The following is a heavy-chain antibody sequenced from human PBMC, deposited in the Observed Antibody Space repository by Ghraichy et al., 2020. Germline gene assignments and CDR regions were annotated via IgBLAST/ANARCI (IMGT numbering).Heavy chain of an antibody. J-gene: IGHJ3*02. CDR1: GGSISSSSYY. CDR3: ARRQYSSSWYREVVFDI. D-gene: IGHD6-13*01. V-gene: IGHV4-39*01. Sequence: SETLSLTCTVSGGSISSSSYYWGWIRQPPGKGLEWIGSIYYSGSTYYNPSLKSRVTISVDTSKNQFSLKLSSVTAADTAVYYCARRQYSSSWYREVVFDIWGQGTMVTVSS. CDR2: IYYSGST.